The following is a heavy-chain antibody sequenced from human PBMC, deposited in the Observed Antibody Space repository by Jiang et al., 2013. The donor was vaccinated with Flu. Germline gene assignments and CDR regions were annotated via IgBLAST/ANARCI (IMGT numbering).Heavy chain of an antibody. CDR3: ARLSTLLYAFDI. D-gene: IGHD2/OR15-2a*01. J-gene: IGHJ3*02. CDR2: INAGNGNT. CDR1: GSTFTSYA. Sequence: AEVKKPGASVKVSCKGSGSTFTSYALHWVRQAPGQRLEWMGWINAGNGNTKYSQKFQGTVTITRDTSASTAYMELSSLRSEDTAVYYCARLSTLLYAFDIWGQGTMVTVSS. V-gene: IGHV1-3*01.